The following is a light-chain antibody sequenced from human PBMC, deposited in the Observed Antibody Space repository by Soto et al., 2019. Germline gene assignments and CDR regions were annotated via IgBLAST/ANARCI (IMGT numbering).Light chain of an antibody. CDR3: QRRSKWPPG. CDR2: DTS. CDR1: QSVNSY. J-gene: IGKJ5*01. Sequence: EIVLTQSPAALSLSPGARATLSRRASQSVNSYLAWYQRKPGQVPRLLIYDTSNRATGIPARFSGSGSGTDFTLSICSLAPEDFAVYYCQRRSKWPPGFGQGTRLEI. V-gene: IGKV3-11*01.